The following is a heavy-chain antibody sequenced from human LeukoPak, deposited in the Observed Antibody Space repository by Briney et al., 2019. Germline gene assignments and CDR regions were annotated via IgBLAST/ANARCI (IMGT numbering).Heavy chain of an antibody. CDR3: AKDVGIAVAGQIDY. CDR2: ISGSGGST. V-gene: IGHV3-23*01. Sequence: PGGSLRLSCAASGFTFRSYGMHWVRQAPGKGLEWVSAISGSGGSTYYADSVKGRFTISRDNSKNTLYLQMNSLRAEDTAVYYCAKDVGIAVAGQIDYWGQGTLVTVSS. D-gene: IGHD6-19*01. J-gene: IGHJ4*02. CDR1: GFTFRSYG.